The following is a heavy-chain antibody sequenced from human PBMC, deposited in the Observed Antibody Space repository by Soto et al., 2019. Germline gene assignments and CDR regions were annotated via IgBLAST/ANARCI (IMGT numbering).Heavy chain of an antibody. CDR2: IWYRGRDI. CDR1: GFTFSDYV. CDR3: ARDQGGQSGNFIFDN. D-gene: IGHD1-26*01. Sequence: GGSLRLSCAASGFTFSDYVMHWVRQAPGKGLEWVAVIWYRGRDIFYADSVKGRFTISRDNSKNTLYLQLNSLRAEDTAVYYCARDQGGQSGNFIFDNWGQGTLVTVS. J-gene: IGHJ4*02. V-gene: IGHV3-33*01.